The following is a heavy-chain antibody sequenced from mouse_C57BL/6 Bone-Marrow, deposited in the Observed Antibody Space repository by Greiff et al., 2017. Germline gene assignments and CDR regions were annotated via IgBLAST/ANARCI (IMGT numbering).Heavy chain of an antibody. J-gene: IGHJ2*01. V-gene: IGHV5-6*01. CDR3: ARHEETAQACFDY. CDR1: GFTFTSYC. CDR2: ISSCGSYT. Sequence: EVHLVESGGDLVKPGGSLKLSCAASGFTFTSYCMSWVRQTPGKGLEWVATISSCGSYTYYPDRVKGRFTIARDNAKNTLYLQMSSLKSGSTAMYYCARHEETAQACFDYWGQGTTLTVSS. D-gene: IGHD3-2*02.